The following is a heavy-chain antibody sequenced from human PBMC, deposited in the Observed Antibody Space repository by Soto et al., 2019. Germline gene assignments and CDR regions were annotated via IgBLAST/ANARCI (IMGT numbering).Heavy chain of an antibody. Sequence: EVQLVESGGGLVQPGRSLRLSCAASGFTFDDYAMHWVRQAPGKGLEWVSGISWNSGSIGYADSVKGRFTISRDNAKNSLYLQMTSLRAEDTALYYCTKDITGVGYCSGGSCSIFDYWGQGTLVTVSS. J-gene: IGHJ4*02. CDR2: ISWNSGSI. V-gene: IGHV3-9*01. D-gene: IGHD2-15*01. CDR3: TKDITGVGYCSGGSCSIFDY. CDR1: GFTFDDYA.